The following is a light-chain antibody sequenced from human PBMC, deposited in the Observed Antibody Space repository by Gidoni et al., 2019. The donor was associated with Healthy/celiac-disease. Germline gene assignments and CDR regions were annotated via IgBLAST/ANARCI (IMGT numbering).Light chain of an antibody. J-gene: IGKJ2*01. V-gene: IGKV4-1*01. CDR3: QQYYSTPYT. CDR1: QSVLYSSNNKNY. Sequence: DIVMTQSPDSMAVSLGERATINCKSSQSVLYSSNNKNYLAWYQQKPGQPPKLLLYWASTRQSGVPDRFSGSGSGTDFTLTISSLQAEYVAVYYCQQYYSTPYTFGPGTKLEIK. CDR2: WAS.